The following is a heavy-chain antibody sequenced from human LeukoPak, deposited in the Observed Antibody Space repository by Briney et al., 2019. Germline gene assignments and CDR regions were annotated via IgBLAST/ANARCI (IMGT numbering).Heavy chain of an antibody. Sequence: GGSLRLSCAASGFTFSSYSMNWVRQAPGKGLEWVSSISSSSSYIYYADSVKGRFTISRDNAKNSLYLQMNSLRAEDTAVYYCARDGDYDILTGYSRALDYWGQGTLVSVSS. CDR2: ISSSSSYI. D-gene: IGHD3-9*01. V-gene: IGHV3-21*01. J-gene: IGHJ4*02. CDR1: GFTFSSYS. CDR3: ARDGDYDILTGYSRALDY.